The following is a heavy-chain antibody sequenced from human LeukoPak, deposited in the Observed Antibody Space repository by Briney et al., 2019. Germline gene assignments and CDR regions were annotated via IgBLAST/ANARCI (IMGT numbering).Heavy chain of an antibody. J-gene: IGHJ4*02. D-gene: IGHD3-22*01. Sequence: PSETLSLTCTVSGGSISSYYWSWIRQPAGKGLEWIGRIHTSGSTNYNPSLKSRVTMSVDTSKSQLSLKLSSVTAADTAVYYCARDRYYYDSSGYYQLDYWGQGTLVTVSS. CDR2: IHTSGST. CDR3: ARDRYYYDSSGYYQLDY. CDR1: GGSISSYY. V-gene: IGHV4-4*07.